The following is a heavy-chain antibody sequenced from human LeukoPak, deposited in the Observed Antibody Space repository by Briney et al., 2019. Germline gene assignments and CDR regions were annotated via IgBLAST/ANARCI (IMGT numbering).Heavy chain of an antibody. J-gene: IGHJ5*02. CDR2: IYYSGST. CDR3: ARDVVVPAANWFDP. Sequence: TLSLTCAVSGGSISSGDYYWSWIRQPPGKGLEWIGYIYYSGSTYYNPSLKSRVTISVDTSKNQFSLKLSSVTAADTAVYYCARDVVVPAANWFDPWGQGTLVTVSS. CDR1: GGSISSGDYY. V-gene: IGHV4-30-4*01. D-gene: IGHD2-2*01.